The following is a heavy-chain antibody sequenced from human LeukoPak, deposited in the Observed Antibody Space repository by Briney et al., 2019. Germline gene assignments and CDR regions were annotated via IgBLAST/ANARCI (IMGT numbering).Heavy chain of an antibody. CDR3: ATAPTTVVRGYYFDY. CDR1: GYTLTELS. CDR2: FDPEDGET. J-gene: IGHJ4*02. Sequence: GASVKVSCKVSGYTLTELSMHWVRQAPGKGLEWMGGFDPEDGETIYAQKFQGRVTMTEDTSTDTAYMELSSLGSEDTAVYYCATAPTTVVRGYYFDYWGQGTLVTVSS. V-gene: IGHV1-24*01. D-gene: IGHD4-17*01.